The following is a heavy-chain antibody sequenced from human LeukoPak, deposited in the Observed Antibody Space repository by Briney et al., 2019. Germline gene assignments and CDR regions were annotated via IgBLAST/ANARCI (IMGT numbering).Heavy chain of an antibody. CDR1: GYTFTSYA. CDR3: ARGDRRNYYDSSGYFTSIWFDP. CDR2: INTNTGNP. Sequence: ASVKVSCKASGYTFTSYAMSWVRQAPGQGLEWMGWINTNTGNPTYAQGFTGRFVFSLDTSVSTAYLQICSLKAEDTAVYYCARGDRRNYYDSSGYFTSIWFDPWGQGTLVTVSS. V-gene: IGHV7-4-1*01. J-gene: IGHJ5*02. D-gene: IGHD3-22*01.